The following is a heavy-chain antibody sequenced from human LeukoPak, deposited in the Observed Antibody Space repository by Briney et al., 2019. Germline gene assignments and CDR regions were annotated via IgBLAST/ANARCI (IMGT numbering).Heavy chain of an antibody. J-gene: IGHJ4*02. Sequence: PSETLSLTCAVYGGSFSGYYWSWIRQPPGKGLEWIGEINHSGSTNYNPSLKSRVTISVDTSKNQFSLKLSSVTAADTAVYYCARPLDSSNNYFDYWGQGTLVTVSA. CDR1: GGSFSGYY. D-gene: IGHD6-13*01. CDR2: INHSGST. CDR3: ARPLDSSNNYFDY. V-gene: IGHV4-34*01.